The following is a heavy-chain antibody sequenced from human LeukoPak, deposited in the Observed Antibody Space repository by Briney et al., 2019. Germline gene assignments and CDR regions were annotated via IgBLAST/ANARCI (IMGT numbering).Heavy chain of an antibody. J-gene: IGHJ4*02. CDR3: ARGVGYHRLYFDY. CDR2: IIPIFGTA. V-gene: IGHV1-69*13. D-gene: IGHD2-8*02. CDR1: GGTFSSYA. Sequence: ASVKVSCKASGGTFSSYAISWVRQAPGQGLEWMGGIIPIFGTANYAQEFQGRVTITADESTSTAYMELSSLRSEDTAVYYCARGVGYHRLYFDYWGQGTLVTVSS.